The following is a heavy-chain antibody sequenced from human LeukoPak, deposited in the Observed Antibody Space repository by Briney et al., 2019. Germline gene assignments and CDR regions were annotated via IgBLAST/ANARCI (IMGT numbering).Heavy chain of an antibody. D-gene: IGHD1-26*01. CDR2: IWYDGSNT. CDR1: GFTFTSYD. Sequence: GGSLRLSCAASGFTFTSYDMHWVRQAPGKGLEWVALIWYDGSNTYYTDSVRGRFTISRDNSKSTLYLQMNSLRAEDTAIYYCAGDRKSGNFLGEFDHWGLGTLVTVSS. CDR3: AGDRKSGNFLGEFDH. V-gene: IGHV3-33*01. J-gene: IGHJ5*02.